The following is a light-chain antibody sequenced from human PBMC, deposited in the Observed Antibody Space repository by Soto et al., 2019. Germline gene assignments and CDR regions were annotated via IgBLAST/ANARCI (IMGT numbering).Light chain of an antibody. CDR3: QQYDNLPLT. CDR2: DAS. CDR1: QDISNY. Sequence: DIQMTQSPSSLSAYVGDRVTITCQASQDISNYLNWYQQKPGKARKLLIYDASNLETGVPSRFSGSGSGTDFTLTISSRQPEDIATYYCQQYDNLPLTFGGGTKVEIK. V-gene: IGKV1-33*01. J-gene: IGKJ4*02.